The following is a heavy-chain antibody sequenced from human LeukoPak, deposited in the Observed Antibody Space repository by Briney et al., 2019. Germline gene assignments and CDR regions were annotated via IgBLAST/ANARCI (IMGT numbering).Heavy chain of an antibody. CDR3: TTGYYDFWSGYYTN. J-gene: IGHJ4*02. CDR2: IKSKTDGGTT. D-gene: IGHD3-3*01. V-gene: IGHV3-15*01. CDR1: GFTFSNAW. Sequence: GGSLRLSCAASGFTFSNAWMSWVRQAPGKGLERVGRIKSKTDGGTTDYAAPVKGRFTISRDDSKNTLYLQMNSLKTEDTAVYYCTTGYYDFWSGYYTNWGQGTLVTVSS.